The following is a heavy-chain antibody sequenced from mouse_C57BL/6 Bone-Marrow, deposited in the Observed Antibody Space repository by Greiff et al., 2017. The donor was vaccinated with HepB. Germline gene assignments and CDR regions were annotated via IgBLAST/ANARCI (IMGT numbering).Heavy chain of an antibody. CDR2: ISYDGSN. V-gene: IGHV3-6*01. Sequence: EVKLVESGPGLVKPSQSLSLTCSVTGYSITSGYYWNWIRQFPGNKLEWMGYISYDGSNNYNPSLKNRISITRDTSKNQFFLKLNSVTTEDTATYYCARGVVATLNWYFDVWGTGTTVTVSS. CDR3: ARGVVATLNWYFDV. CDR1: GYSITSGYY. J-gene: IGHJ1*03. D-gene: IGHD1-1*01.